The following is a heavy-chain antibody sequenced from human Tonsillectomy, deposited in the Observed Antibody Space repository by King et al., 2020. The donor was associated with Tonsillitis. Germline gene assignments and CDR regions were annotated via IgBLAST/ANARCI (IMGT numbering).Heavy chain of an antibody. D-gene: IGHD2-2*01. Sequence: VQLVESGGGLVKPGGSLRLSCAASGFTFSSYSMNWVRQAPGKGLEWVSSISSSSSYIYYADSVKGRFTISRDNAKNSLYLQMNSLRAEDTAVYYCAREADIVVVPAPRGKYGMDVWGQGTTVTVSS. CDR3: AREADIVVVPAPRGKYGMDV. CDR1: GFTFSSYS. J-gene: IGHJ6*02. CDR2: ISSSSSYI. V-gene: IGHV3-21*01.